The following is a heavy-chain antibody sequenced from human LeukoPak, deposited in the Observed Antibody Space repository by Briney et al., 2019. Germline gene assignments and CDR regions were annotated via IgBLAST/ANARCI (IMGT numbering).Heavy chain of an antibody. V-gene: IGHV3-9*01. J-gene: IGHJ3*02. Sequence: PGRSLRLSCAASGFTFDDYAMHWVRQAPGKGLEWVSGISCNSGSIGYADSVKGRFTISRDNAKNSLYLQMNSLRAEDTALYYCAKDITVAGIIADDAFDIWGQGTMVTVSS. CDR3: AKDITVAGIIADDAFDI. D-gene: IGHD6-19*01. CDR1: GFTFDDYA. CDR2: ISCNSGSI.